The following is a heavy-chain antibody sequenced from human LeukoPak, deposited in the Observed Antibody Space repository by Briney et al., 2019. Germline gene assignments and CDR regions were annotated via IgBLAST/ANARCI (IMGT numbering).Heavy chain of an antibody. D-gene: IGHD3-3*01. V-gene: IGHV4-34*01. CDR1: GGSFSGYY. Sequence: SETLSLTCAVYGGSFSGYYWSWIRQPPGKGLEWIGEINHSGSTNYNPSLKSQVTISVDTSKNQFSLKLSSVTAADTAVYYCARGRQDDFSSVSRGRNWFDPWGQGTLVTVSS. CDR3: ARGRQDDFSSVSRGRNWFDP. J-gene: IGHJ5*02. CDR2: INHSGST.